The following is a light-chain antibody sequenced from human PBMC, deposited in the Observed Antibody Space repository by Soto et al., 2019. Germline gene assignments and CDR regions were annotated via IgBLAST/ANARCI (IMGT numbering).Light chain of an antibody. J-gene: IGLJ1*01. V-gene: IGLV2-14*01. CDR3: SSYTTSSTSV. Sequence: QSALTQPASVAGSPGQSITISCTGTSSDVGGYNYVSWYQHHPGKAPKLVIFEVSSRPSGVSYRFSGSKSGNTASLIISGLQPEDEADYYCSSYTTSSTSVFGTGTKLTVL. CDR2: EVS. CDR1: SSDVGGYNY.